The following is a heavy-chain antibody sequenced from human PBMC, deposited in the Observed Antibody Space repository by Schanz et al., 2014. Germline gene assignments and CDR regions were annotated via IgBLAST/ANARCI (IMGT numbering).Heavy chain of an antibody. J-gene: IGHJ6*02. V-gene: IGHV1-69*04. Sequence: QLMQSGSEVRKPGASVKVSCKASGYIFGSYGMTWVRQAPGQGLEWMGRIIPILGITNVAQTFQDRVTIAADKSTSTAYMELRSLISDDTAVYYCVRDAGWAFGDYHGMDVWGQGTSVTVSS. D-gene: IGHD3-10*01. CDR1: GYIFGSYG. CDR2: IIPILGIT. CDR3: VRDAGWAFGDYHGMDV.